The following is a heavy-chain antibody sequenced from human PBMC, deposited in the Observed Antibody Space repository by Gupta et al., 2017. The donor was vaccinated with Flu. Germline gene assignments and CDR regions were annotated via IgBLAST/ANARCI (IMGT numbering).Heavy chain of an antibody. J-gene: IGHJ4*02. V-gene: IGHV4-34*01. CDR2: INHSGST. CDR3: ARGDFSFGSNLPVY. CDR1: GGSFSGYY. D-gene: IGHD4-11*01. Sequence: QVQLQQWGAGLLKPSETLSLTCAVYGGSFSGYYWSWIRQPPGKGLEWIGEINHSGSTNYNPSFKSRVTISVDTSKNQFSLKLSSVTAADTAVYYCARGDFSFGSNLPVYWGQGTLVTVSS.